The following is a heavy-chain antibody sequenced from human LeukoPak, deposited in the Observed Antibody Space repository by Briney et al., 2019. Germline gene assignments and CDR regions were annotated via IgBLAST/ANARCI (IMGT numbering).Heavy chain of an antibody. D-gene: IGHD4-11*01. V-gene: IGHV4-59*01. CDR1: GGSISSYY. Sequence: SETLSLTCTVSGGSISSYYWSWIRQPPGKGLEWIGYIKYSGSTNYNPSLKSRVTISVDTSKNQVSLKLSSVTAADMAVYYCARGANSNHPGLDNWGQGTLVTVSS. J-gene: IGHJ4*02. CDR2: IKYSGST. CDR3: ARGANSNHPGLDN.